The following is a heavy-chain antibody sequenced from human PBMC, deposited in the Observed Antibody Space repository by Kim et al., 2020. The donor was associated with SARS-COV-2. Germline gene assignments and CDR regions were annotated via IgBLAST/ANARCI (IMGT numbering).Heavy chain of an antibody. CDR1: GFTFSSYF. CDR2: ISGGGGST. CDR3: AKAMAGRNFFGY. Sequence: GGSLRLSCAASGFTFSSYFMSWVRQAPGKGLEWVSIISGGGGSTYFADSVKGRFTISRDDFKNTLYLQMNSLRVDDTAVYYCAKAMAGRNFFGYWGQGSLVTVSS. J-gene: IGHJ4*02. V-gene: IGHV3-23*01. D-gene: IGHD6-19*01.